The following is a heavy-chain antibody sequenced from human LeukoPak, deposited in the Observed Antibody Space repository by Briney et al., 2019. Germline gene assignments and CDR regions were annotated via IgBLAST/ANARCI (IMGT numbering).Heavy chain of an antibody. CDR1: GGSISSGDYS. CDR2: IYYSGST. D-gene: IGHD2-2*03. J-gene: IGHJ6*02. Sequence: SQTLSLTCTVSGGSISSGDYSWSWIRQPPGKGLEWIGYIYYSGSTYYNPSLKSRVTISVDTSKNQFSLKLSSVTAADTAVYYCARVGIVVVPAAITYYYYYGMDVWGQGTTVTVSS. CDR3: ARVGIVVVPAAITYYYYYGMDV. V-gene: IGHV4-30-4*01.